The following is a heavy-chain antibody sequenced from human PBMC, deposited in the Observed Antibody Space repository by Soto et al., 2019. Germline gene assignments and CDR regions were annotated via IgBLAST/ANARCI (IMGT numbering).Heavy chain of an antibody. Sequence: PSETLSLTCTVSGGSVSSGSYYWSWIRQPPGKGLEWIGYIYYSGSTNYNPSLKSRVTISVDTSKNQFSLKLSSVTAAETAVYYCARAEGGNSYYYYYGMDVWGQGTTVTVSS. CDR2: IYYSGST. J-gene: IGHJ6*02. CDR1: GGSVSSGSYY. CDR3: ARAEGGNSYYYYYGMDV. D-gene: IGHD2-21*02. V-gene: IGHV4-61*01.